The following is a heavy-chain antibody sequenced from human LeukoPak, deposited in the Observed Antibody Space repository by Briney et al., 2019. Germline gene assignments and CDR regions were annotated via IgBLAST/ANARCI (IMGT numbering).Heavy chain of an antibody. V-gene: IGHV3-23*01. CDR2: ISGSGGST. CDR1: GFTFSNYA. Sequence: GGSLRLSCVASGFTFSNYAISWVRQAPGKGLEWVSLISGSGGSTYYADSVKGRFTISRDNSKNTLYLQMNSLRVEDTAVYYCAKGNIAARQDIMDVWGQGTTVTVSS. D-gene: IGHD6-6*01. CDR3: AKGNIAARQDIMDV. J-gene: IGHJ6*02.